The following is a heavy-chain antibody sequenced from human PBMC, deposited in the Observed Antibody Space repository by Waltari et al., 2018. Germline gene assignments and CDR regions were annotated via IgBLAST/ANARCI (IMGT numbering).Heavy chain of an antibody. D-gene: IGHD3-3*01. V-gene: IGHV3-48*03. Sequence: EVQLVESGGGLVQPGGSLRLSCAASGFTFSSYEMNWVRQAPGKGLGWVSYISSSGSTIYYADSVKGRFTISRDNAKNSLYLQMNSLRAEDTAVYYCASSLYYDFWSGYYIGMWYFDYWGQGTLVTVSS. CDR2: ISSSGSTI. J-gene: IGHJ4*02. CDR3: ASSLYYDFWSGYYIGMWYFDY. CDR1: GFTFSSYE.